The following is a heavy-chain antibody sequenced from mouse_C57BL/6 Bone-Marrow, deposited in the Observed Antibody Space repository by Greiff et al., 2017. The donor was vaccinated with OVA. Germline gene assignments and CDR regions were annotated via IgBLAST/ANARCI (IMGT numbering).Heavy chain of an antibody. V-gene: IGHV1-64*01. D-gene: IGHD2-4*01. J-gene: IGHJ4*01. CDR3: AGNYDYDEAYYAMDY. CDR1: GYTFTSYW. CDR2: IHPNSGST. Sequence: VQLQQPGAELVKPGASVKLSCKASGYTFTSYWMHWVKQRPGQGLEWIGMIHPNSGSTNYNEKFKSKATLTVDKSSSTAYMQLSSLTSEDSAVYYCAGNYDYDEAYYAMDYWGQGTSVTVSS.